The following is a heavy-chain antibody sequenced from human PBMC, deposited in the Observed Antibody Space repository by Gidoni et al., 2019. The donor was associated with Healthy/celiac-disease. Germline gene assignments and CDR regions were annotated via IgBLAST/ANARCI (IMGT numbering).Heavy chain of an antibody. D-gene: IGHD3-10*01. CDR3: ARVGFYGSGSLFIGFDP. Sequence: QVQLQESGPGLVKPSETLYLTCTVSGGPISSYYWSWIRPPPGKGLEWIGHIFYSGSTNYNPSLKSRVTISVDTSKNHFSLKLSSVTAADTAVYYCARVGFYGSGSLFIGFDPWGQGTLVTVSS. CDR1: GGPISSYY. V-gene: IGHV4-59*01. J-gene: IGHJ5*02. CDR2: IFYSGST.